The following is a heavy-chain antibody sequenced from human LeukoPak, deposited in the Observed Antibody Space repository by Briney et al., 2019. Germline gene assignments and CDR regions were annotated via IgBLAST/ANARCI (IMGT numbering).Heavy chain of an antibody. Sequence: SGGSLRLSCAASGFTFRNYWMHWVRQAPGKGLLWVSHINSDGSITDYADSVKGRFTISRDNARNTLYLQMNSLRVEDTAVYYCARNPTGDYDYWGQGALVTVSS. V-gene: IGHV3-74*01. CDR1: GFTFRNYW. J-gene: IGHJ4*02. CDR2: INSDGSIT. CDR3: ARNPTGDYDY. D-gene: IGHD2-8*02.